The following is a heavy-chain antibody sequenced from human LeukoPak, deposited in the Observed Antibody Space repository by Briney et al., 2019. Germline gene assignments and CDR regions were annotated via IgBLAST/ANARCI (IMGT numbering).Heavy chain of an antibody. CDR1: GGSITNYY. CDR3: CRDYDFWSGYQGVDY. CDR2: IYTRGNT. V-gene: IGHV4-4*07. J-gene: IGHJ4*02. Sequence: SETLSLTCNVSGGSITNYYWSWIRQPAGQGLEWIGRIYTRGNTDYNPSLMSRVTMSVDKSKNQFSLKLTCGTAADTAVYYCCRDYDFWSGYQGVDYWGQGILVTVSS. D-gene: IGHD3-3*01.